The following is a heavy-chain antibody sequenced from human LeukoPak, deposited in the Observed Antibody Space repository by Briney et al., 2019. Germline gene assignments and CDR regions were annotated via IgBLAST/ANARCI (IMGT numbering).Heavy chain of an antibody. J-gene: IGHJ4*02. CDR3: AKATYDFWSGYYGE. V-gene: IGHV3-9*01. CDR1: GFTFDDYA. CDR2: ISWNSGSI. Sequence: GRSLRLSCAASGFTFDDYAMHWVRHAPGKGLEWVSGISWNSGSIGYADSVKGRFTISRDNAKNSLYLQMNSLRAEDTALYYCAKATYDFWSGYYGEWGQGTLVTVSS. D-gene: IGHD3-3*01.